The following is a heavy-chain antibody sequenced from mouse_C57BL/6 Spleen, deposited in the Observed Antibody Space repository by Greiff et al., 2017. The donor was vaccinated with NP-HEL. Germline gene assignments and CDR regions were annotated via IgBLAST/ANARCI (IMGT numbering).Heavy chain of an antibody. V-gene: IGHV5-17*01. CDR3: ARDYYGSFDY. CDR2: ISSGSSTI. D-gene: IGHD1-1*01. CDR1: GFTFSDYG. Sequence: EVKLMESGGGLVKPGGSLKLSCAASGFTFSDYGMHWVRQAPEKGLEWVAYISSGSSTIYYADTVKGRFTISRDNAKNTLFLQMTSLRSEDTAMYYCARDYYGSFDYWGQGTTLTVSS. J-gene: IGHJ2*01.